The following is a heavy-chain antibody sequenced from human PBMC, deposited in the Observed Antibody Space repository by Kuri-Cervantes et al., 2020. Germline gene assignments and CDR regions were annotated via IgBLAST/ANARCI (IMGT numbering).Heavy chain of an antibody. J-gene: IGHJ6*03. Sequence: GGSLRLSCAAAGFSFGEHGMSWVRQAPGKGLEWVSSINWNGGSTYYADSVKGRFTISRDNSKNTLYLQMNSLRAEDTAVYYCAKEYSSGWFYYYYMDVWGKGTTVTVSS. CDR1: GFSFGEHG. CDR3: AKEYSSGWFYYYYMDV. CDR2: INWNGGST. D-gene: IGHD6-19*01. V-gene: IGHV3-23*01.